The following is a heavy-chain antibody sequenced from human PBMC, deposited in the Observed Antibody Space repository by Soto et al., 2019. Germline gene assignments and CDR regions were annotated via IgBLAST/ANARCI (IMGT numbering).Heavy chain of an antibody. CDR2: ISSSSSTI. CDR1: GFTFSSYS. J-gene: IGHJ4*02. V-gene: IGHV3-48*02. CDR3: ARDQLGYCSSTSCCDHDFDY. Sequence: EVQLVESGGGLVQPGGSLRLSCAASGFTFSSYSMNWVRQAPGKGLEWVAYISSSSSTIYYGDSVKGPFTISRDNAKNTLYLQMNMQRHEDTAVDYCARDQLGYCSSTSCCDHDFDYWGQGTLVTVSS. D-gene: IGHD2-2*01.